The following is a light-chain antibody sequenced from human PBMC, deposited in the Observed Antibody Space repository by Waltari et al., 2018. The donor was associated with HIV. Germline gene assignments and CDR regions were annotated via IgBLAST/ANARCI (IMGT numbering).Light chain of an antibody. J-gene: IGLJ7*01. CDR3: AAWDDSLNGAV. V-gene: IGLV1-44*01. CDR2: SNN. Sequence: QSVLTQPPSASGTPGPRVTISCSGSSSHIGSNTVNWYQPLPGTAPKLLIYSNNQRPSGVPDRFSGSKSGTSASLAISGLQSEDEADYYCAAWDDSLNGAVFGGGTQLTVL. CDR1: SSHIGSNT.